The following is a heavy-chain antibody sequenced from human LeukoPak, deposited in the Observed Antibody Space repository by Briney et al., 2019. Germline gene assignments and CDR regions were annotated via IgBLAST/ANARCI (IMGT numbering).Heavy chain of an antibody. CDR1: GGSISSSSYY. D-gene: IGHD6-13*01. CDR3: ARRISWSFDY. CDR2: IYYSGST. V-gene: IGHV4-39*01. J-gene: IGHJ4*02. Sequence: SETLSLTCTVSGGSISSSSYYWGWIRQPPGKGLGWIGSIYYSGSTYYSPSLKSRVTISVDTSKNQFSLKLSSVTAADTALYYCARRISWSFDYWGQGTLVTVSS.